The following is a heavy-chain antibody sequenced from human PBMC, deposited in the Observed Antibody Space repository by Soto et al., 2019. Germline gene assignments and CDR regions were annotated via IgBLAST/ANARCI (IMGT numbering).Heavy chain of an antibody. CDR3: SKLRGESFNNGYFHY. CDR2: ITGGVGVT. CDR1: GFTFSSYA. V-gene: IGHV3-23*01. Sequence: EVQLLESGGGLVQPGGSLRLSCAASGFTFSSYAMTWVRQAPGRGLEWVSVITGGVGVTYYADSVKGRFNISRDNSKNPLSLQMSSLRAEDTAVYNCSKLRGESFNNGYFHYWGQGTLVTVSS. D-gene: IGHD1-1*01. J-gene: IGHJ4*02.